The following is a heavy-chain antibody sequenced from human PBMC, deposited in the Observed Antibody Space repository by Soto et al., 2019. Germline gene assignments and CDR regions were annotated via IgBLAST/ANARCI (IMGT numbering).Heavy chain of an antibody. CDR3: AKGWWELLGYYFDY. CDR2: ISSDGSIR. J-gene: IGHJ4*01. D-gene: IGHD1-26*01. V-gene: IGHV3-30*18. CDR1: GFTFSTYG. Sequence: QVQLVESGGSVVQPGGSLRLSCAASGFTFSTYGMHWVRQAPVKGLEWVTIISSDGSIRNYADSVNGRFTISRDNSKNTLVLQMNSLRTEDTAVYYCAKGWWELLGYYFDYWGQGTLVTVSS.